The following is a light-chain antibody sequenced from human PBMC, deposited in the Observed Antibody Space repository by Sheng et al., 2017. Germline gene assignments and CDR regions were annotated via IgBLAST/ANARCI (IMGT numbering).Light chain of an antibody. J-gene: IGKJ4*01. CDR2: AAS. V-gene: IGKV1-9*01. CDR3: QQPNSYPLT. Sequence: DIQLTQSPSFLSASVGDRVTITCRASQGISSYLAWYQRKPGKAPKLLIYAASTLQSGVPSRFSGSGSGTEFTLTISSLQPEDFATYYCQQPNSYPLTFGGGTKVEIK. CDR1: QGISSY.